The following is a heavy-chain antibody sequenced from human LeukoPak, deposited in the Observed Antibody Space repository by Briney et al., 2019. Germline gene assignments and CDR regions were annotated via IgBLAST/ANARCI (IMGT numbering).Heavy chain of an antibody. D-gene: IGHD4-17*01. CDR2: IYYSGST. CDR1: GGSISSYY. V-gene: IGHV4-59*08. J-gene: IGHJ4*02. Sequence: SETLSLTCTVSGGSISSYYWSWIRQPPGKGLEWIGYIYYSGSTNYNPSLKSRVTISVDTSKNQFSLKLSSVTAADTAVYYCARLIYGDYHYFDYWGQGTLVTVSS. CDR3: ARLIYGDYHYFDY.